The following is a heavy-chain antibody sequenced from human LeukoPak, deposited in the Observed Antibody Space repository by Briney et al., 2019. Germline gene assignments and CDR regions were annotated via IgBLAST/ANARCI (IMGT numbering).Heavy chain of an antibody. CDR3: ARGGRGYCTSSSCYFDY. D-gene: IGHD2-2*01. J-gene: IGHJ4*02. CDR1: GDIVSSTA. CDR2: TYYRSKWYN. Sequence: SQTLSLTCAISGDIVSSTAWNWIRQSPSRGLEWLGRTYYRSKWYNDYAVSVKSRITINPDTSKNQFSLQLNSMTPEDTAVYYCARGGRGYCTSSSCYFDYWGQGTLVTVSS. V-gene: IGHV6-1*01.